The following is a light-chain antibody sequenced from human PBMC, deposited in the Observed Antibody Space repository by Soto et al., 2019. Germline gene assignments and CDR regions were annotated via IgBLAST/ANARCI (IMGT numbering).Light chain of an antibody. CDR2: AAY. J-gene: IGKJ2*01. V-gene: IGKV1-39*01. Sequence: DLQMTQSPSSLSASVGDRVTITCRASQSISSYLNWYQQKPGKAPKLLIYAAYSLQSGVPSRFSGSGSGTDFTLTINSLQPEDFATYYCQQSSSTPYTLGQGTKLEIK. CDR1: QSISSY. CDR3: QQSSSTPYT.